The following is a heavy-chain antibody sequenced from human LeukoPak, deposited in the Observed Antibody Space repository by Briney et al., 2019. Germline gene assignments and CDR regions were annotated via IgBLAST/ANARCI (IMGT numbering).Heavy chain of an antibody. CDR1: GDSMNNYY. CDR2: IYTSGST. Sequence: SETLSLTCTVSGDSMNNYYWSWIRQPAGKGLEWIGRIYTSGSTDYNPSLKSRVTMSLDTSKNQFSLKLSSVTAADTAVYYCARVSRGWNYVDYWGQGTLVTVSS. J-gene: IGHJ4*02. D-gene: IGHD6-19*01. CDR3: ARVSRGWNYVDY. V-gene: IGHV4-4*07.